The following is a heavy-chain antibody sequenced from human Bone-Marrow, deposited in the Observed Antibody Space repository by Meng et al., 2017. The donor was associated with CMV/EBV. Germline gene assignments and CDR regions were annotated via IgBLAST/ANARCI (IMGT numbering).Heavy chain of an antibody. D-gene: IGHD2-2*01. CDR3: ARDLCSSTSCYRGDYYYYGMDV. CDR1: GFTFSSYS. V-gene: IGHV3-21*01. J-gene: IGHJ6*02. CDR2: ISSSSSYI. Sequence: GGSLRLSCAASGFTFSSYSMNWVRQAPGKGLEWVSSISSSSSYIYYADSVKGRFTISRDNAKNSLYLQMNSLRAEDTAVYYCARDLCSSTSCYRGDYYYYGMDVWGQGNTVTVSS.